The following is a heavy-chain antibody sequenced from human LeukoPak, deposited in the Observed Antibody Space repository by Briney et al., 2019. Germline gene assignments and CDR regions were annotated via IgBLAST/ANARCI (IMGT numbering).Heavy chain of an antibody. CDR3: AKDRGAYSYDY. J-gene: IGHJ4*02. D-gene: IGHD5-18*01. CDR2: ISTSSSYI. V-gene: IGHV3-21*01. Sequence: GGSLRLSCAASGFTFTSYNMNWVRQAPGKGLEWVSSISTSSSYIYYSDSVKGRFTISRDNSKNTLYLQMNSLRAEDTAVYYCAKDRGAYSYDYWGQGTLVTVSS. CDR1: GFTFTSYN.